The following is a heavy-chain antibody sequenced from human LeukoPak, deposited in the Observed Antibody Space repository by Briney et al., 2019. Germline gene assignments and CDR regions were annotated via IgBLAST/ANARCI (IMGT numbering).Heavy chain of an antibody. Sequence: PSQTLSLTCTVSGGSISSGSYYWSWIRQPAGKGLEWIGRIYTSGSSNYNPSLKSRVTISVVTSKNQVSLKLSSVTAADTAVYYCARDKWSGFDYWGQGTLVTVSS. CDR2: IYTSGSS. D-gene: IGHD3-3*01. CDR1: GGSISSGSYY. CDR3: ARDKWSGFDY. J-gene: IGHJ4*02. V-gene: IGHV4-61*02.